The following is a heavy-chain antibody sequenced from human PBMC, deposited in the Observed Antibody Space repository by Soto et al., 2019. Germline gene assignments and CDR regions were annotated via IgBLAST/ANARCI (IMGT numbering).Heavy chain of an antibody. V-gene: IGHV1-18*04. Sequence: ASVKVSCKASGYTFTSYGISWVRQAPGQGLEWMGWISAYNGNTNYAQKLQGRVTMTTDTSTSTAYMELGSLRSDDTAVYYCARTLFSSGWSRGYYYGMDVWGRGTTVTVSS. CDR2: ISAYNGNT. D-gene: IGHD6-19*01. CDR1: GYTFTSYG. CDR3: ARTLFSSGWSRGYYYGMDV. J-gene: IGHJ6*02.